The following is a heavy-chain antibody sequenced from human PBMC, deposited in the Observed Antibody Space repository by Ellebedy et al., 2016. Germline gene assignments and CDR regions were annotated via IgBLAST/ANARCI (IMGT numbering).Heavy chain of an antibody. V-gene: IGHV4-59*01. CDR1: GASIMTYY. Sequence: SETLSLTCTVSGASIMTYYWSWIRQSPERGLEWIAFIYYGGNTNYNPSLKSRVTVSVDASKNQFSLTLSSVTAADTAMYYCARGPLYGGYADWGQGTLVTVAS. CDR3: ARGPLYGGYAD. J-gene: IGHJ4*02. CDR2: IYYGGNT. D-gene: IGHD5-12*01.